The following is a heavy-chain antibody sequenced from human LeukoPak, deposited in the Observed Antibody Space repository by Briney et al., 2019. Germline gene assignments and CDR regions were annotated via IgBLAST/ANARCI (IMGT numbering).Heavy chain of an antibody. Sequence: GGSLRLSCAASGFTFSSYWMSWVRQAPGKGLEWVANIKQDGSEKYYVDSVKGRFTISRDNAKNSLYLQMNSLRAEDTAVYYCVRGIAAAGTWWFDPWGQGTLVTVSS. CDR2: IKQDGSEK. CDR1: GFTFSSYW. J-gene: IGHJ5*02. V-gene: IGHV3-7*01. D-gene: IGHD6-13*01. CDR3: VRGIAAAGTWWFDP.